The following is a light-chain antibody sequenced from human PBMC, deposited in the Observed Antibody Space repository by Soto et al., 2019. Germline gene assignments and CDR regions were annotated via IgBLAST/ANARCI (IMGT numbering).Light chain of an antibody. J-gene: IGKJ4*01. CDR1: QSVPTNY. CDR3: QQYGGSPLT. CDR2: GAS. Sequence: EIVLTQSPGTLSLSPGDTATLSFRASQSVPTNYLAWYQQKPGQAPSLLIYGASRRATGIPDRFSGSGSGTDFTLTIRLEPEDFAVYYCQQYGGSPLTFGGGTKVDI. V-gene: IGKV3-20*01.